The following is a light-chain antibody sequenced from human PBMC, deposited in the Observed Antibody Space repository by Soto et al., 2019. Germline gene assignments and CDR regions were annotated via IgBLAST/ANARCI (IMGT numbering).Light chain of an antibody. Sequence: EIVLTQSPDTLSLSPGERATLSCRASQSVRNNYLAWYQQKPGQAPRFLIYDTSSMATGIPERFSGSGSGTDFTLTISRLEPEDFAVYYCQQYGRSPLTFGGGTKVEIK. V-gene: IGKV3-20*01. CDR3: QQYGRSPLT. CDR1: QSVRNNY. J-gene: IGKJ4*01. CDR2: DTS.